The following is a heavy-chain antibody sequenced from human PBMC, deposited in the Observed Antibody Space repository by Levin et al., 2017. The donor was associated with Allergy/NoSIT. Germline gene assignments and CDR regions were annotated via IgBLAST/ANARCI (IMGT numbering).Heavy chain of an antibody. CDR2: IYYSGST. Sequence: SQTLSLTCTVSGGSISSYYWSWIRQPPGKGLEWIGYIYYSGSTNYNPSLKSRVTISVDTSKNQFSLKLSSVTAADTAVYYCARVKAVATFDYWGQGTLVTVSS. CDR1: GGSISSYY. J-gene: IGHJ4*02. CDR3: ARVKAVATFDY. D-gene: IGHD5-12*01. V-gene: IGHV4-59*01.